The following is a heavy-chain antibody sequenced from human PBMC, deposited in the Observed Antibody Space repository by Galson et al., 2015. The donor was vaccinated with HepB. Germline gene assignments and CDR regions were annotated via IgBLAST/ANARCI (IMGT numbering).Heavy chain of an antibody. D-gene: IGHD6-13*01. Sequence: SLRLSCAASGFTFSSYAMSWVRQAPGKGLEWVSSISGSGGSTYYADSVKGRFTISRDNSKNTLCLQMNSLRAEDTAVYYCAKDNSSSWPEPFDYWGQGTLVTVSS. J-gene: IGHJ4*02. V-gene: IGHV3-23*01. CDR1: GFTFSSYA. CDR2: ISGSGGST. CDR3: AKDNSSSWPEPFDY.